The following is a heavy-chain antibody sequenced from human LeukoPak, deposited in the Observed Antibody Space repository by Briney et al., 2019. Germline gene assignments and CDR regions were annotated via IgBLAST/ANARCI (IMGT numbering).Heavy chain of an antibody. Sequence: SETLSLTCTVSGYSISSGYYWGWIRQPPGKGLEWIGSIYHSGSTYYNPSLKSRVTISVDTSKNQFSLKLSSVTAADTAVYYCARGDGYKNPFDYWGQGTLVTVSS. J-gene: IGHJ4*02. V-gene: IGHV4-38-2*02. CDR2: IYHSGST. CDR1: GYSISSGYY. CDR3: ARGDGYKNPFDY. D-gene: IGHD5-24*01.